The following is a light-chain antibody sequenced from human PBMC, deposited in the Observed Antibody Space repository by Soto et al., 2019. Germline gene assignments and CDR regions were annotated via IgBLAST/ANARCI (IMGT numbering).Light chain of an antibody. CDR2: DAS. CDR1: QSVSSY. J-gene: IGKJ1*01. Sequence: EIVLTQSPATPSLSPGERATLSCRASQSVSSYLAWYQQKPGQAPRLLIYDASNRATGIPARFSGSGSGTDFTLTISSLEPEDFAVYYCQQRSNWPWTFGQGTKVGIK. V-gene: IGKV3-11*01. CDR3: QQRSNWPWT.